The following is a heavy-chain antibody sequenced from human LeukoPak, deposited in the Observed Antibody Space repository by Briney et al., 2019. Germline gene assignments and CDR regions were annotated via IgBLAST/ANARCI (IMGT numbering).Heavy chain of an antibody. Sequence: ASVKVSCKASGYTFTSNGTSWVRQAPGQGLEWMGWISAYNGNTNYAQKLQGRVTMTTDTSTSTAYMELRSLRSDDTAVYYCARDMGVVTYSDYWGQGTLVTVSS. CDR2: ISAYNGNT. CDR1: GYTFTSNG. V-gene: IGHV1-18*01. D-gene: IGHD3-3*01. J-gene: IGHJ4*02. CDR3: ARDMGVVTYSDY.